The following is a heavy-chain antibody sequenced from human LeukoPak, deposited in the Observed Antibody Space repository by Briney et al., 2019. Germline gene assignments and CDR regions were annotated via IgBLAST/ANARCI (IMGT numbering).Heavy chain of an antibody. V-gene: IGHV1-18*01. J-gene: IGHJ4*02. CDR3: AGLYYDSSGYWIDY. CDR1: GYIFINYG. Sequence: GASVKVSCKASGYIFINYGISWVRQAPGQGLEWMGWISGYNGHTNYAQKFQDRVTMTTDTSTSTAYMELRSLRSDDTAVYYCAGLYYDSSGYWIDYWGQGTLVTVSS. CDR2: ISGYNGHT. D-gene: IGHD3-22*01.